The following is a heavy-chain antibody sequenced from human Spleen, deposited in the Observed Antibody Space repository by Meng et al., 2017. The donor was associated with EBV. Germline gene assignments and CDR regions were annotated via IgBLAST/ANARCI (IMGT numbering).Heavy chain of an antibody. J-gene: IGHJ4*02. D-gene: IGHD3-10*01. V-gene: IGHV2-5*02. CDR3: AHKREKLLYYFDS. CDR1: GFSLSTDGVA. CDR2: IYWDDDR. Sequence: ITLKGSGPSFMKPTQTGTLTCTFSGFSLSTDGVAVGWIRQPPGKALEWLAVIYWDDDRRYNPSLKSRLTITKDTSKNQVVLTMANLDPVDTATYYCAHKREKLLYYFDSWGPGTLVTVSS.